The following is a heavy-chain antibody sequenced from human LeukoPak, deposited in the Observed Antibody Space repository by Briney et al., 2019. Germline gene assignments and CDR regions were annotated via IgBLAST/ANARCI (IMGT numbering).Heavy chain of an antibody. CDR1: GFTFDDYA. Sequence: PGGSLRLSCAASGFTFDDYAMHWVRQAPGKGLEWVSGISWNSDSIGYADSVKGRFTIFRDNAKNSLYLQMNSLRAEDTAVYYCARDSYSSSWHRFAYWGQGTLVTVSS. V-gene: IGHV3-9*01. J-gene: IGHJ4*02. CDR2: ISWNSDSI. CDR3: ARDSYSSSWHRFAY. D-gene: IGHD6-13*01.